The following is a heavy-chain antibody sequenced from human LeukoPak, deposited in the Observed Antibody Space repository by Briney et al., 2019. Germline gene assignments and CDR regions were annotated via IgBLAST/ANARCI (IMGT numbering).Heavy chain of an antibody. V-gene: IGHV3-21*01. CDR3: SRDTDPYCGGDCDRDY. CDR1: GFTFSSYS. D-gene: IGHD2-21*02. CDR2: ISSSSSYI. J-gene: IGHJ4*02. Sequence: GSLRFSCAASGFTFSSYSMNWVRQAPGKGLEWVSSISSSSSYIYYADSVKGRFTISRDNAKNSLYLQMNSLRAEDTAVYNCSRDTDPYCGGDCDRDYWGQGTLVTVSS.